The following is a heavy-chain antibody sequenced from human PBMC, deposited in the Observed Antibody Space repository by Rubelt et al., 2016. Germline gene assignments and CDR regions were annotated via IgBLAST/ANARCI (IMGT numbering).Heavy chain of an antibody. J-gene: IGHJ4*02. D-gene: IGHD2-8*01. CDR3: ARGYCTNGVCYGGDY. CDR1: GGSISSYY. Sequence: QVQLQESGPGLVKPSETLSLTCTVSGGSISSYYWSWIRQPPGKGLEWIGEINHSGSTNYNPSLKSRVTISVDTSKNQFSLKLSSVTAADTAVYYCARGYCTNGVCYGGDYWGQGTLVTVSS. V-gene: IGHV4-59*12. CDR2: INHSGST.